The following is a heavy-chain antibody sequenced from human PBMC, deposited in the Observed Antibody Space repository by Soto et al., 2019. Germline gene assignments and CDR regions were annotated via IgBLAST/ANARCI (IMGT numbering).Heavy chain of an antibody. CDR1: GDSVSSNSAA. V-gene: IGHV6-1*01. Sequence: SQTLSLTCAISGDSVSSNSAAWNWIRLSPSRGLEWLARTFYRSRWYNDYAVSVRSRITVNPDTSKNQFSLQLTSVTPEDTAVYYCAGTTSHQWYYMDVWGKGTTVTVSS. J-gene: IGHJ6*03. D-gene: IGHD1-7*01. CDR2: TFYRSRWYN. CDR3: AGTTSHQWYYMDV.